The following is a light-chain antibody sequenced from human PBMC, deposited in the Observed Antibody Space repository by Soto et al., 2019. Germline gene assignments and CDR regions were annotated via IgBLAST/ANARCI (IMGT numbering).Light chain of an antibody. J-gene: IGLJ3*02. CDR3: SSYTTSSTLVV. CDR1: SSDVGGYNH. V-gene: IGLV2-14*03. CDR2: DVS. Sequence: QSVLTQPASVSGSPGQSITISCTGTSSDVGGYNHVSWYQHHPGKAPKLMIYDVSNRPSGVSNRFSGSKSGNTASLTISGLQAEDEADYYCSSYTTSSTLVVFGGGTQLTVL.